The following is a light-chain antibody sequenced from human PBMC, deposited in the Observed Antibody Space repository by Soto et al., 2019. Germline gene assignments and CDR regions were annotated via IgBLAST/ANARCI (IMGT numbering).Light chain of an antibody. CDR2: DAS. V-gene: IGKV3-11*01. Sequence: EIVLTQSPATLSLSPGERATLSCRASQSVSSNLAWYQQKPGPAPRLLIYDASNRATGIPARFNGSGSGTDFTPTNSSLEPEEFAVYYCQQRSDWPPWTFGQGTKVEIK. CDR3: QQRSDWPPWT. CDR1: QSVSSN. J-gene: IGKJ1*01.